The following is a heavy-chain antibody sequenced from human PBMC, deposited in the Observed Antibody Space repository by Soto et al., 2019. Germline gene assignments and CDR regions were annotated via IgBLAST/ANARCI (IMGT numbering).Heavy chain of an antibody. CDR3: ASRVEMVLLRSSGQNWFDP. CDR1: GYSFTSYW. J-gene: IGHJ5*02. CDR2: IYPGDSDT. V-gene: IGHV5-51*01. Sequence: PGESLKISCKGSGYSFTSYWIGWVRQMPGKGLEWMGIIYPGDSDTRYSPSFQGQVTISADKSISTAYLQWSSLKASDTAMYYCASRVEMVLLRSSGQNWFDPGGQGTLVTVSS. D-gene: IGHD3-3*01.